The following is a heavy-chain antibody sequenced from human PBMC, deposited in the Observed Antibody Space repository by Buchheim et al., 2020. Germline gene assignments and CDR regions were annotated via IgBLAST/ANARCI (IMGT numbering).Heavy chain of an antibody. V-gene: IGHV3-7*01. Sequence: EVQLVESGGGLVQPGGSLRLSCSASAFTFSNYWMNWVRQAPGKGLEWVANIKQDRSEKFYVDSVRGRFTISRDNAENSLYLQMNSLRAEDTAVYYCARDRASYYDSSGLDYWGQGTL. D-gene: IGHD3-22*01. CDR1: AFTFSNYW. CDR2: IKQDRSEK. CDR3: ARDRASYYDSSGLDY. J-gene: IGHJ4*02.